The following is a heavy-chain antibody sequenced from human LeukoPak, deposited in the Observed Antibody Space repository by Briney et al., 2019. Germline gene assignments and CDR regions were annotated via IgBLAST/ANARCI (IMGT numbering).Heavy chain of an antibody. J-gene: IGHJ5*02. CDR1: GGSFSGYY. CDR3: ARDPEDNWFDP. CDR2: INHSGST. Sequence: NPSETLSLTCAVYGGSFSGYYWSWIRQPPGKGLGWIGEINHSGSTNYNPSLKSRVTISVDTSKNQFSLKLSSVTAADTAVYYCARDPEDNWFDPWGQGTLVTVSS. V-gene: IGHV4-34*01.